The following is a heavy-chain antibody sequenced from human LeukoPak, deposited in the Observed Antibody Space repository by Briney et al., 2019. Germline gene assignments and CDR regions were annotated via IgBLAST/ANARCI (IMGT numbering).Heavy chain of an antibody. D-gene: IGHD5-12*01. V-gene: IGHV1-2*02. CDR2: INPNSGGT. Sequence: ASVKVSCRASGYTFTGFYMHWVRQAPGQGLEWMGWINPNSGGTNYAQKFQGRVTMTRDTSISTAYMELSRLISGDTAVYYYARDKGGYDVNWFDPWGQGTPVTVSS. CDR1: GYTFTGFY. J-gene: IGHJ5*02. CDR3: ARDKGGYDVNWFDP.